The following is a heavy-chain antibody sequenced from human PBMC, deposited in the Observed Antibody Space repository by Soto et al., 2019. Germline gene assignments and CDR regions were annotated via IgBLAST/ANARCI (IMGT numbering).Heavy chain of an antibody. CDR3: ARDRAGYYGSGRPNDAFDI. CDR1: GYTLTSYG. V-gene: IGHV1-18*01. J-gene: IGHJ3*02. D-gene: IGHD3-10*01. Sequence: QVQLVQSGAEVKKPGASVKVSCKASGYTLTSYGIGWVRQAPGQGLEWMGWISAYNGYTNYPQNLQGRVTMTTDTSTSTAYMELRSPRSDDTAVYYCARDRAGYYGSGRPNDAFDIWGQGTMVTVSS. CDR2: ISAYNGYT.